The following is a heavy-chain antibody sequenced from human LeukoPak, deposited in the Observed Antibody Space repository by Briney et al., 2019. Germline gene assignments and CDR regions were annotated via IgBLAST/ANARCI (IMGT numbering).Heavy chain of an antibody. J-gene: IGHJ4*02. V-gene: IGHV3-30-3*01. D-gene: IGHD5-12*01. CDR1: GFTFSSYA. Sequence: PGGSLRLSCAASGFTFSSYAMHWVRQAPGKGGGWVALILYDGSKKYYADSVKGRFTISRVDSKNKLYLQMASVRADDTAVYYCAKLRGATINAWYFDYWGQGTLVTVSS. CDR3: AKLRGATINAWYFDY. CDR2: ILYDGSKK.